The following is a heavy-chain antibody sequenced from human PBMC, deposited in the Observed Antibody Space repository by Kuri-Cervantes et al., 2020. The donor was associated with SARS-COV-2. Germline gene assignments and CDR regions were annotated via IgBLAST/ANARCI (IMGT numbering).Heavy chain of an antibody. V-gene: IGHV1-8*01. Sequence: ASVKVSCKASGYTFTSYDINWVRQATGQGLEWMGGIIPILGIANYAQKFQGRVTMTRNTSISTAYMELSSLRSEDTAVYYCARGPGSRGYDFWSGYSVGNWFDPWGQGTLVTVSS. CDR1: GYTFTSYD. J-gene: IGHJ5*02. CDR2: IIPILGIA. D-gene: IGHD3-3*01. CDR3: ARGPGSRGYDFWSGYSVGNWFDP.